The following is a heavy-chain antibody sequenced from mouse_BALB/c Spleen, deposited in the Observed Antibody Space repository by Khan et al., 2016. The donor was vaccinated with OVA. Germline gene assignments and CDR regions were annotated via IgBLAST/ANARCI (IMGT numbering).Heavy chain of an antibody. CDR2: IWAGGST. CDR3: ARFYDPYYAMDH. V-gene: IGHV2-9*02. CDR1: GFSLTSYG. D-gene: IGHD2-3*01. Sequence: QVQLQQPGPGLVAPSQSLSITCTVSGFSLTSYGVNWVRQPPGKGLEWLGVIWAGGSTNYNSALMSRLSISKDNSTSQVFLKMNSLQTDDTAMYYCARFYDPYYAMDHWGQGTSVTVSS. J-gene: IGHJ4*01.